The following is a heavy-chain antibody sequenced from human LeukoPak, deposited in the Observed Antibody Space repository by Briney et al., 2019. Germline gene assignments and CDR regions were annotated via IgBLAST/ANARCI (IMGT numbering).Heavy chain of an antibody. J-gene: IGHJ6*02. CDR2: ISYDGSNK. V-gene: IGHV3-30*03. Sequence: PGGSLRLSCAASGFTFSSYGMHWVRQAPGKGLEWVAVISYDGSNKYYADSVKGRFTISRDNSKNTLYLQMNSLRAEDTAVYYCARGRPKITLLREDYYYGMNVWSQGTTVTVPS. D-gene: IGHD3-10*01. CDR1: GFTFSSYG. CDR3: ARGRPKITLLREDYYYGMNV.